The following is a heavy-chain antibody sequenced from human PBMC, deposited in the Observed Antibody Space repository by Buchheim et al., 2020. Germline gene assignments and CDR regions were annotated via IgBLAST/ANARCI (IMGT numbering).Heavy chain of an antibody. Sequence: EVQLVESGGGLVQPGGSLRLSCAASGFTFSTYSMNWVRQAPGKGLEWVSYIHSSGTITYYADSVKGRFTISRDNAKNSLYLPMNSLRAEDTAVFYCARDQYCSGGNCNPNFDHWGQGTL. CDR3: ARDQYCSGGNCNPNFDH. V-gene: IGHV3-48*01. CDR2: IHSSGTIT. CDR1: GFTFSTYS. J-gene: IGHJ4*02. D-gene: IGHD2-15*01.